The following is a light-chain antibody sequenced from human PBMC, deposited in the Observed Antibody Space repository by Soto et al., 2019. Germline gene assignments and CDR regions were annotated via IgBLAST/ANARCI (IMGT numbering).Light chain of an antibody. V-gene: IGLV4-69*01. Sequence: QAVVTQSPSASASLGASVKLTCTLSSGHSNYAIAWHQQRPEKGPRYLMKLTSDGSHSKGDGIPGRFSGSSSGAERYLTISSLQSEDEADYYCQTWGAGMQGVVFGGGTKLTVL. CDR1: SGHSNYA. CDR2: LTSDGSH. CDR3: QTWGAGMQGVV. J-gene: IGLJ2*01.